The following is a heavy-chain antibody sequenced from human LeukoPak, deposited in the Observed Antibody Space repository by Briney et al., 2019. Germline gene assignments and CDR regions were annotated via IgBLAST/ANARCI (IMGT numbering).Heavy chain of an antibody. D-gene: IGHD1/OR15-1a*01. Sequence: KPGESLKISCKGSGYSFTSYWIGWVRQMPGKGLEWMGIIYPGDSDTRYSPSFQGQVTISADKSISTAYLQWSGLKASDTAMYYCARNVVAGRLTNPSDAFDIWGQGTMVAVSS. J-gene: IGHJ3*02. CDR1: GYSFTSYW. V-gene: IGHV5-51*01. CDR3: ARNVVAGRLTNPSDAFDI. CDR2: IYPGDSDT.